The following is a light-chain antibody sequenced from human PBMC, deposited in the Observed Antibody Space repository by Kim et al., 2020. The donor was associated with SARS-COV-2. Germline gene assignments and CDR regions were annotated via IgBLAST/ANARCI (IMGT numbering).Light chain of an antibody. CDR3: QQYDV. J-gene: IGKJ4*01. CDR2: GAS. CDR1: QSVSGW. V-gene: IGKV1-5*01. Sequence: STLSASVGDRVTITCRASQSVSGWLAWYQQKPGKAPKLLIYGASTLESGVPSRFSGSGSGTEFTLTISSLQPDDFATYYCQQYDVFGGGTKVDIK.